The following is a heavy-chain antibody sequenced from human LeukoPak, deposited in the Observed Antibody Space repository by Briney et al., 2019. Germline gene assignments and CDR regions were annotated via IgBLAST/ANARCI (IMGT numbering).Heavy chain of an antibody. CDR2: ISYSGSA. J-gene: IGHJ5*02. CDR1: DDSISDYY. V-gene: IGHV4-59*01. Sequence: PSETLSLTCTVSDDSISDYYWSWIRQPPGKGLEWIGYISYSGSANYNPSLKSRVTISLVTSKNQFSLKLTSVTTADTAVFYCARTHSSSLIWFDPWGQGTLVIVSS. D-gene: IGHD6-13*01. CDR3: ARTHSSSLIWFDP.